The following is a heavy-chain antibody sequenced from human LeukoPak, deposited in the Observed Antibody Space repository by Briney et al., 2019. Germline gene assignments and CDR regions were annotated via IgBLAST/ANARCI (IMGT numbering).Heavy chain of an antibody. CDR3: ARDTVSRDSSDYYINPSRGPFDY. D-gene: IGHD3-22*01. CDR1: GFTFSDYY. J-gene: IGHJ4*02. Sequence: PGGSLRLSCAASGFTFSDYYMSWIRQAPRKGLEWVSYISSSGSTIYYADSVKGRFTISRDNAKNSLYLQMNSLRAEDTAVYYCARDTVSRDSSDYYINPSRGPFDYWGQGTLVTVSS. V-gene: IGHV3-11*01. CDR2: ISSSGSTI.